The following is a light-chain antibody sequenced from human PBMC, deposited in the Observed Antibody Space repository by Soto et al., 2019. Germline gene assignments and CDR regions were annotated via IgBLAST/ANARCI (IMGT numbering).Light chain of an antibody. CDR3: QQYHSYWT. V-gene: IGKV1-5*01. J-gene: IGKJ1*01. CDR1: QSISTY. CDR2: DAS. Sequence: DVKVSQSPASLSASVGDRVTVTCRASQSISTYVNWYQQKPGKAPKLLIYDASSLESGVPQRFSGSGSGTEFTLTISSLQTDDFSTYYCQQYHSYWTFGQGTKVAIK.